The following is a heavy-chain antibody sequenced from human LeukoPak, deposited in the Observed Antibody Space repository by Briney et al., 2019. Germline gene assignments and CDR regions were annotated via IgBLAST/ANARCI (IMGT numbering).Heavy chain of an antibody. D-gene: IGHD1-26*01. J-gene: IGHJ4*02. V-gene: IGHV3-7*03. CDR3: VKDSPPRYSGSPPAY. CDR1: GFTFSSYW. Sequence: GGSLRLSCAASGFTFSSYWMSWVRQAPGKGLEWVANINKDGGEKYYVDSAKGRFTISRDNAKNSLYLQMNSLRADDTAVYYCVKDSPPRYSGSPPAYWGQGTLVTVSS. CDR2: INKDGGEK.